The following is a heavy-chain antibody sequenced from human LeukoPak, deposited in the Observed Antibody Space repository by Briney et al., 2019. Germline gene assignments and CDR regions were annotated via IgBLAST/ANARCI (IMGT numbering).Heavy chain of an antibody. V-gene: IGHV3-20*01. Sequence: PGGSLRLSCAASGVTLDEYGMSWVRQAPGKGLEWVSGINWKGGSTTYADSVRGRFTISRDNAKNSLYLEMNSLRAEATALYHCARRPYSSSSHYFDYWGQGTLVTVSS. CDR1: GVTLDEYG. CDR3: ARRPYSSSSHYFDY. J-gene: IGHJ4*02. D-gene: IGHD6-6*01. CDR2: INWKGGST.